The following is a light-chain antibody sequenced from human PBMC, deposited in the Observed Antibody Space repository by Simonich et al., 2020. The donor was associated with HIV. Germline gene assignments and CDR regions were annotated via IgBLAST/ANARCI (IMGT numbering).Light chain of an antibody. CDR2: GAS. Sequence: EIVMTQSPATLSLSPGDRATLSCRAMQSVTSTLLPWFQQKPGQAPRLLIDGASSRATGIPDRFSGSGSETDFTLTISRLEPEDFAVYYCQQYGTSSTFGGGTKVEIK. V-gene: IGKV3-20*01. CDR1: QSVTSTL. CDR3: QQYGTSST. J-gene: IGKJ4*01.